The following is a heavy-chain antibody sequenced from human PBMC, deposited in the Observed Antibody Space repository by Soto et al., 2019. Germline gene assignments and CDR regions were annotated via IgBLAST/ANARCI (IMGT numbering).Heavy chain of an antibody. D-gene: IGHD2-21*02. J-gene: IGHJ4*02. CDR2: IYWHGDRI. CDR1: GFTSNDHA. CDR3: VKDQTAGGLDC. V-gene: IGHV3-9*02. Sequence: PGGSVRLSCAASGFTSNDHAMHWIRQVPGKGLEWVSGIYWHGDRIDYADSVKGRFTISRDNAKNSLYLQMNSLRPEDTALYYCVKDQTAGGLDCWGQGTLVTVSS.